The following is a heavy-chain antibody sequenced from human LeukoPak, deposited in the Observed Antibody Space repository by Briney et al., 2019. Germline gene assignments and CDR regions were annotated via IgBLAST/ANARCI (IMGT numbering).Heavy chain of an antibody. CDR2: ISGSAHKI. D-gene: IGHD5-18*01. CDR3: AGRITGYSSGYVF. CDR1: GFTFSNYA. Sequence: GGSLRLSCVGSGFTFSNYAMSWVRQAPWKGLDWVSVISGSAHKIRYADSVRGRFTISRDNSENTVYLQMNNLRGEDTAIYYCAGRITGYSSGYVFWGQGTLVTVSS. V-gene: IGHV3-23*01. J-gene: IGHJ4*02.